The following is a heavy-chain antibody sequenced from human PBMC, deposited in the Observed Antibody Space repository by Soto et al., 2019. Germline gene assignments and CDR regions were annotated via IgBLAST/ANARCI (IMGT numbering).Heavy chain of an antibody. CDR3: ARSQGSSTSLEIYYYYYYGMDV. V-gene: IGHV1-69*01. CDR1: GGTFSSYA. CDR2: IIPISDTT. J-gene: IGHJ6*02. D-gene: IGHD2-2*01. Sequence: QVQLVQSGAEVKKPGSSVKVSCKASGGTFSSYAISWVRQAPGQGLEWMGGIIPISDTTNYAQKFQGRVTITPDESTSTDHMELSSLRSEDTAVYYCARSQGSSTSLEIYYYYYYGMDVWGQGTTVTVSS.